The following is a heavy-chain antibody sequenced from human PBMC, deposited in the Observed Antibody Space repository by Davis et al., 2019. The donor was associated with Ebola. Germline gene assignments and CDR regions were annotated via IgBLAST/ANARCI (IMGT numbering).Heavy chain of an antibody. V-gene: IGHV3-33*01. CDR2: IWYDGSNK. CDR1: GFTFSSYG. CDR3: AREGVVVAATQGYYYGMDV. Sequence: GGSLRLSCAASGFTFSSYGMHWVRQAPGKGLEWVAVIWYDGSNKYYADSVKGRFTISRDNSKNTLYLQMNSLRAEDTAVYYCAREGVVVAATQGYYYGMDVWGQGTTVTVSS. D-gene: IGHD2-15*01. J-gene: IGHJ6*02.